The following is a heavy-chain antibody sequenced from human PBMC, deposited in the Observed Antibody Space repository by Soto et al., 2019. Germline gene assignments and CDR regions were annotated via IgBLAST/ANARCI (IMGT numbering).Heavy chain of an antibody. J-gene: IGHJ3*01. CDR3: ARGGFHHGFDV. V-gene: IGHV3-74*01. D-gene: IGHD2-15*01. CDR1: GFTFTNYW. CDR2: IDVYGNSI. Sequence: EEQLVESGGTLVQPGGSLRLSCVASGFTFTNYWMHWVRQAPGKGLVWVSRIDVYGNSIIYACSVRGRFTVSRHNAKNTVFLQMKSLKTEDTAVYYCARGGFHHGFDVWGQGTVVTVSS.